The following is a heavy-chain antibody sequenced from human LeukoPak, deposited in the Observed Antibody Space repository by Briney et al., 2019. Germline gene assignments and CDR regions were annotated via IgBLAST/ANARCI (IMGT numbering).Heavy chain of an antibody. CDR1: GYTFTSYA. CDR3: AGEQWPRYYYYYYGMDV. Sequence: ASVKVSCKASGYTFTSYAMNWVRQAPGQGLEWMGWINTNTGNPTYAQGFTGRFVFSLDTSVSTAYLQISSLKAEDTAVYYCAGEQWPRYYYYYYGMDVGGKGPTVTVSS. V-gene: IGHV7-4-1*02. D-gene: IGHD6-19*01. J-gene: IGHJ6*04. CDR2: INTNTGNP.